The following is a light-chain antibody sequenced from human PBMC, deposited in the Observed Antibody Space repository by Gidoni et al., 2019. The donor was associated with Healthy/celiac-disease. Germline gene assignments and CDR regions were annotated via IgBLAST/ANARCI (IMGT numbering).Light chain of an antibody. J-gene: IGKJ1*01. CDR1: QSVSSS. CDR3: QQYNNWLT. V-gene: IGKV3-15*01. CDR2: GAS. Sequence: DIVMTQSPATLSVSPGERATLSCRASQSVSSSLAWYQQKPGQAPRLLIYGASTRATGIPGRFSGSGSGTEFTLTISSLQSEDFAVYCCQQYNNWLTFGQGTKVEIK.